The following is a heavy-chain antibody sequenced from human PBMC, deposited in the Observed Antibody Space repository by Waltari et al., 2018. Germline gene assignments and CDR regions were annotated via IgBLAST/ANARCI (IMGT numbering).Heavy chain of an antibody. CDR3: ARDWYDFWSGYPY. V-gene: IGHV1-3*01. CDR1: GYTFPSYA. Sequence: QVQLVQSGAEVKQPGASVKVSCKASGYTFPSYAMHWVRQAPGQRLEWMGWINAGNGNTKYSQKFQGRVTITRDTSASTAYMELSSLRSEDTAVYYCARDWYDFWSGYPYWGQGTLVTVSS. CDR2: INAGNGNT. J-gene: IGHJ4*02. D-gene: IGHD3-3*01.